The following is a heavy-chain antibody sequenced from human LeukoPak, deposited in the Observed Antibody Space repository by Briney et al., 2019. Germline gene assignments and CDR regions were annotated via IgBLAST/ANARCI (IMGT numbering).Heavy chain of an antibody. CDR3: ARDCSSTSQSYFDY. V-gene: IGHV4-30-4*08. D-gene: IGHD2-2*01. Sequence: SQTLSLTCTVSGGSISSGDYYWSWIRQPPGKGLEWIGYIYYSGSTYYNPSLKSRVTISVGTSKNQFSLKLSSVTAADTAVYYCARDCSSTSQSYFDYWGQGTLVTVSS. CDR2: IYYSGST. J-gene: IGHJ4*02. CDR1: GGSISSGDYY.